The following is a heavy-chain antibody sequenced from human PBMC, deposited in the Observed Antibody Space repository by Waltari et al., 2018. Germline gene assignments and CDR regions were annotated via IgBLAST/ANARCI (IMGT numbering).Heavy chain of an antibody. CDR2: IKQDGSEK. D-gene: IGHD3-3*01. CDR1: GFTFSSYW. CDR3: ARDRNSITIFGVVSPYMDV. Sequence: EVQLVESGGGLVQPGGSLRLSCAASGFTFSSYWMSWVRQAPGKGLEWVANIKQDGSEKCYVDSVKGRFTISRDNAKNSLYLQMKSLRAEDTAVYYCARDRNSITIFGVVSPYMDVWGKGTTVTVSS. V-gene: IGHV3-7*01. J-gene: IGHJ6*03.